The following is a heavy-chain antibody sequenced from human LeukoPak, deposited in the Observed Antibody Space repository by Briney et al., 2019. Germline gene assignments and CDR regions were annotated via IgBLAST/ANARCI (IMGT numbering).Heavy chain of an antibody. D-gene: IGHD6-13*01. CDR3: ASLEISGYSSSWYDY. V-gene: IGHV1-2*02. J-gene: IGHJ4*02. CDR2: INPNSGGT. Sequence: ASVKVSCKASGYTFTGYYMHWVRQAPGQGLEWMGWINPNSGGTNYAQKFQGRVTMTRDTSISTAYMELSRLRSDDTAVYYCASLEISGYSSSWYDYWGQGNLVTVSS. CDR1: GYTFTGYY.